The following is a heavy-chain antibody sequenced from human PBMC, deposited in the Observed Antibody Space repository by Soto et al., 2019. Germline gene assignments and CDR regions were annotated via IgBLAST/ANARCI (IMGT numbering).Heavy chain of an antibody. CDR3: ARDFYGGFSYGPGEN. V-gene: IGHV3-7*01. Sequence: GVSLGLSCVASGFTFWGDWMSCVRQAPGKGLEWVANIKQDGSAKQYLDSVRGRFTISRDNSKNSVYLQMNSLRAEDTALYYCARDFYGGFSYGPGENWGKGTLVTVSS. J-gene: IGHJ4*02. CDR2: IKQDGSAK. D-gene: IGHD2-15*01. CDR1: GFTFWGDW.